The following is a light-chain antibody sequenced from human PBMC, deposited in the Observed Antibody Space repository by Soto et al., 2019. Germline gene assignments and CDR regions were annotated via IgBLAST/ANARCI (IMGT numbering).Light chain of an antibody. V-gene: IGLV2-14*01. CDR1: SSDVGGYNY. CDR3: SSYTSSSTLV. J-gene: IGLJ1*01. CDR2: DVS. Sequence: QSVLTQPASVSGSPGQSITISCTGTSSDVGGYNYVSWYQQHPGKAPKLMIYDVSNRPSGVSNRFSGSKSGNTASLTISGLQAEDEADCYCSSYTSSSTLVFGTGTKAPS.